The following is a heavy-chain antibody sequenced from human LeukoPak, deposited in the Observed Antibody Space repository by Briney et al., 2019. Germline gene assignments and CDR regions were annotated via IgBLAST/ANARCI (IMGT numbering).Heavy chain of an antibody. CDR2: VYYSGST. CDR3: ARFQEGLTGTVSHAFDI. CDR1: GGSISSSSYY. J-gene: IGHJ3*02. D-gene: IGHD3-9*01. V-gene: IGHV4-39*01. Sequence: PSETLSLTCTVSGGSISSSSYYWGWIRQPPGKGLEWIGSVYYSGSTYYNPSLKSRLTISVDTSKNQFSLKLSSVTAADTAVYYCARFQEGLTGTVSHAFDIWGQGTMVTVSS.